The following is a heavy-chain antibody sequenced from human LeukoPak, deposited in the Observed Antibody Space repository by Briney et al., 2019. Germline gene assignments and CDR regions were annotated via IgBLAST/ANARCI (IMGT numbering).Heavy chain of an antibody. CDR1: GGSFSDYY. CDR3: ARDEKSGIYELYNWFDP. CDR2: INHSGST. Sequence: KPSETLSLTCAVYGGSFSDYYWSWIRQPPGKGLEWIGEINHSGSTNYNPPLKSRVTISVGRTKNQVSLELSSVTAADTAVYYCARDEKSGIYELYNWFDPWGQGTLVTVSS. V-gene: IGHV4-34*01. J-gene: IGHJ5*02. D-gene: IGHD1-26*01.